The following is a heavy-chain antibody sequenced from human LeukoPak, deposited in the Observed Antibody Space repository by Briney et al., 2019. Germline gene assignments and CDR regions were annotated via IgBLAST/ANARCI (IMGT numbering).Heavy chain of an antibody. CDR3: AKRPRGNYLDPFDY. V-gene: IGHV3-23*01. J-gene: IGHJ4*02. CDR2: ISGSGGST. Sequence: GGSLRLSCAASGFTFSSYAMSWVRQAPGKGLEAVSGISGSGGSTYYADSVKGRFTISRDNSKNRLYLQMNSLRAEDTAVYYCAKRPRGNYLDPFDYWGQGTLVTVSS. D-gene: IGHD3-10*01. CDR1: GFTFSSYA.